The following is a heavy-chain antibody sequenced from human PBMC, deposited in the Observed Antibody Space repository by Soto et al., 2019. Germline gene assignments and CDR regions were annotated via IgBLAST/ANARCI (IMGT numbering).Heavy chain of an antibody. D-gene: IGHD2-15*01. J-gene: IGHJ4*02. V-gene: IGHV4-59*08. CDR2: IYYSGST. CDR1: GGSISSYY. CDR3: ARLPDTQPNCSGGSCHTDY. Sequence: SETLSLTCTVSGGSISSYYWSWIRQPPGKGLEWIGYIYYSGSTNYNPSLKSRVTISVDTSKNQFSLKLSSVTAADTAVYYCARLPDTQPNCSGGSCHTDYWGQGTLVTVSS.